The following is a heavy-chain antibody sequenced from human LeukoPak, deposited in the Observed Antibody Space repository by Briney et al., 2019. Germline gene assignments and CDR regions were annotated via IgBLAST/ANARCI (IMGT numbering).Heavy chain of an antibody. CDR1: GYTFTGYY. CDR2: INPNSGGT. CDR3: ARDKAYCSSTSCYPLNWFDP. D-gene: IGHD2-2*01. V-gene: IGHV1-2*02. J-gene: IGHJ5*02. Sequence: ASVKVSCKASGYTFTGYYMHWVRQAPGQGLEWMGWINPNSGGTNYAQKFQGRVTMTRDTSISTAYMELSSLRSEDTAVYYCARDKAYCSSTSCYPLNWFDPWGQGTLVTVSS.